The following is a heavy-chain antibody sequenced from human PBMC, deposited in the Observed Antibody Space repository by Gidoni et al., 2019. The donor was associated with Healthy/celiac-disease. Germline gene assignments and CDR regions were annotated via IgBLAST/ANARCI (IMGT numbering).Heavy chain of an antibody. CDR3: AHRGDVDTAYGGVDYFDY. J-gene: IGHJ4*02. CDR2: IYWDDDK. V-gene: IGHV2-5*02. CDR1: RFSLGTRGVG. Sequence: QITLTDSRPPLVQPTPTLTLPCHFSRFSLGTRGVGVGCISQPPGKALEWLALIYWDDDKRYSPSLKSRITITKDTYKKQVVLTMTNMDHVETATYYCAHRGDVDTAYGGVDYFDYWGQGTLVTVSS. D-gene: IGHD5-18*01.